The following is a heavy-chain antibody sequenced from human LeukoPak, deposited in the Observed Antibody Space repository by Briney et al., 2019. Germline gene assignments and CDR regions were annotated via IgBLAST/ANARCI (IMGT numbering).Heavy chain of an antibody. CDR3: TRVTYYYDNSGYFHFDS. CDR2: IRRKAHGGTT. J-gene: IGHJ4*02. D-gene: IGHD3-22*01. CDR1: EFTFGDYA. Sequence: GGPLRLSCTPSEFTFGDYALSWFRQAPGKGLEWVSFIRRKAHGGTTEYAASVKGRFSSSRDDSKSIAYLQMNSLKTEDTAVYFCTRVTYYYDNSGYFHFDSWGQGSLVTVSS. V-gene: IGHV3-49*03.